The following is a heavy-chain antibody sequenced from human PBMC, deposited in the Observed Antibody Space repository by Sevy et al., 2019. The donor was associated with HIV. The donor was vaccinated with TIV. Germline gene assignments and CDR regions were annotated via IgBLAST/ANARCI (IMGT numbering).Heavy chain of an antibody. CDR1: GYSFRDYG. Sequence: ASVKVSCKASGYSFRDYGIHWVRQAPGQSLEWMGWISSGNGKTKYSQNLQGRVSITRDTSATTAYMELSSPRSEDTAMYYCARERDFGWGFDYWGQGTLVTVSS. J-gene: IGHJ4*02. CDR3: ARERDFGWGFDY. D-gene: IGHD6-19*01. V-gene: IGHV1-3*01. CDR2: ISSGNGKT.